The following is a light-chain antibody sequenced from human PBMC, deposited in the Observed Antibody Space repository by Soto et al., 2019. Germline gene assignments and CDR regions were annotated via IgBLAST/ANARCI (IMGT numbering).Light chain of an antibody. J-gene: IGKJ2*01. V-gene: IGKV1-33*01. Sequence: DIQMTQSPSPLSASVGDRVTISCRASHDSTSYLNWYQQKSGKAPRLLIYDASHLETGVSSRFSGSGSGTHFTFTISNLQPEDVATYYCQQFHSAPYTFGHGTKLESK. CDR3: QQFHSAPYT. CDR1: HDSTSY. CDR2: DAS.